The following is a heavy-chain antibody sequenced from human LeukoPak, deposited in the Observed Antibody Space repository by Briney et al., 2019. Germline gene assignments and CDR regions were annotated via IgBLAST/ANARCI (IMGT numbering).Heavy chain of an antibody. J-gene: IGHJ4*02. CDR3: AKGGYYYDSSGYALWDY. Sequence: GASVKVSCKASGYIFTGYYMHWVRQAPGQGLEWVGRINPNSGGTNYAQKFQGRVTMTRDTSISTAYMELSRLRSDDTAVYYCAKGGYYYDSSGYALWDYWGQGTLVTVSS. CDR1: GYIFTGYY. V-gene: IGHV1-2*06. D-gene: IGHD3-22*01. CDR2: INPNSGGT.